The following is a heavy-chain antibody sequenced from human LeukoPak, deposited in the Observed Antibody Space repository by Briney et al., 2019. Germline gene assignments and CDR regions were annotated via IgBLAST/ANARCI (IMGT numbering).Heavy chain of an antibody. CDR2: ISSRSSYI. CDR1: GFTFSSYN. Sequence: GGSLRLSCAASGFTFSSYNMKWVRQAPGKGLEWVSSISSRSSYIFYADSVKGRFTISRDNAKKSLYLQMNSLRAEDTAVYYCAKGVSGSHAVYFDYWGQGTLVTVSP. V-gene: IGHV3-21*04. CDR3: AKGVSGSHAVYFDY. J-gene: IGHJ4*02. D-gene: IGHD1-26*01.